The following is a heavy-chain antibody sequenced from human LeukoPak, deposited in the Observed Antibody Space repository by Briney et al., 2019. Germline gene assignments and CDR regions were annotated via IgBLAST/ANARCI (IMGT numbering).Heavy chain of an antibody. CDR1: GFTFSNYW. CDR2: INTDGSRT. Sequence: GGSPRLSCAASGFTFSNYWMDWVRQAPGKGLVWVSRINTDGSRTTYADSVKGRFTISRDNAKNTLYLQMNSLRADDTAVYFCARGLGGSYPFDCWGQGALVTASS. CDR3: ARGLGGSYPFDC. J-gene: IGHJ4*02. V-gene: IGHV3-74*01. D-gene: IGHD3-16*02.